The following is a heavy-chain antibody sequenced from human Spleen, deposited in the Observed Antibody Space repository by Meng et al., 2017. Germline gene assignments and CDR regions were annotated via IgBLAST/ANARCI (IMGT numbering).Heavy chain of an antibody. V-gene: IGHV4-34*01. D-gene: IGHD4-11*01. CDR2: INHSGST. CDR1: GGSFRDYY. CDR3: ARGPTTMAHDFDY. J-gene: IGHJ4*02. Sequence: QVQLHEWGAGLLKPSGHLSLTCVSAGGSFRDYYWSWIRQPPGKGLEWIGEINHSGSTNYNPSLESRATISVDTSQNNLSLKLSSVTAADSAVYYCARGPTTMAHDFDYWGQGTLVTVSS.